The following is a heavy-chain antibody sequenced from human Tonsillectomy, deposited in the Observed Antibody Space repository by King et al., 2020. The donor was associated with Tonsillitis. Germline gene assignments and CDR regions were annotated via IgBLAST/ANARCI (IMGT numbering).Heavy chain of an antibody. J-gene: IGHJ3*02. V-gene: IGHV4-34*01. CDR3: AGGPWQWLALGAFDT. Sequence: VQLQQWGAGLLKPSETLSLTCAVYGGSFSGYYWSWIRQPPGKGLEWIGEINHSGSTNYNPSLKSRVTVSVDTSKNQFSLKLSSVTAADTAVYYCAGGPWQWLALGAFDTWGKGQWSPSLQ. D-gene: IGHD6-19*01. CDR2: INHSGST. CDR1: GGSFSGYY.